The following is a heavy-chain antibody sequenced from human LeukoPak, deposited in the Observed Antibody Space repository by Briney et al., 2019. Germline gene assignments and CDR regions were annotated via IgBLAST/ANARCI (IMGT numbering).Heavy chain of an antibody. J-gene: IGHJ4*02. CDR1: GFTFSSYT. D-gene: IGHD5-12*01. CDR2: ISAGSTTM. Sequence: GGSLRLSCAASGFTFSSYTMTWVRQAPGKGLEWVSYISAGSTTMYYADSVKGRFSISRDNANDLLYLHLSSLRAEDTAVYYCARGGGYSGNFRIHMFGPLDFWGLGTLVTVSS. CDR3: ARGGGYSGNFRIHMFGPLDF. V-gene: IGHV3-48*01.